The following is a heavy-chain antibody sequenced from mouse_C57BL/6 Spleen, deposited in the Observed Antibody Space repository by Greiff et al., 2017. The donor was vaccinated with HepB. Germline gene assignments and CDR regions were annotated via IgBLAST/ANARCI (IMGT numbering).Heavy chain of an antibody. CDR2: IWSGGST. J-gene: IGHJ3*01. V-gene: IGHV2-2*01. Sequence: QVQLQQSGPGLVQPSQRLSITCTVSGFSLTSYGVHWVRQSPGKGLEWLGVIWSGGSTDYNAAFISRLSISKDNSKSQVFFKRNSLQADDTAIYYCARPLSTMVTTPFAYWGQGTLVTVSA. CDR1: GFSLTSYG. D-gene: IGHD2-2*01. CDR3: ARPLSTMVTTPFAY.